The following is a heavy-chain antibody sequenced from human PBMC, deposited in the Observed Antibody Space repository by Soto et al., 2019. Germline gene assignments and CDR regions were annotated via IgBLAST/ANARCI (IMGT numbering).Heavy chain of an antibody. V-gene: IGHV3-33*01. CDR1: GFTFSSYG. CDR3: AGEPGDRAVAGTIDY. CDR2: IWYDGSNK. Sequence: QVQLVESGGGVVQPGRSLRLSCAASGFTFSSYGMHWVRQAPGKGLEWVAVIWYDGSNKYYADSVKGRFTISRDNSKNTLDLQMNGLRAEDTGVYYCAGEPGDRAVAGTIDYWGQGTLVTVSS. D-gene: IGHD6-19*01. J-gene: IGHJ4*02.